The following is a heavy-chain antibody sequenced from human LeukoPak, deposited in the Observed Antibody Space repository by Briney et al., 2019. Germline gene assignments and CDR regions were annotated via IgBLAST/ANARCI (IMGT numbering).Heavy chain of an antibody. CDR2: IIPIFDTA. Sequence: SVKVSCKASGGTFSSYAISWVRQAPGHGLEWMGGIIPIFDTANYAQKFPGRVTITADESASTAYMELSSPRSEDTAVYYCATSLYGDYGFGAFDIWGQGTMVTVSS. V-gene: IGHV1-69*13. CDR1: GGTFSSYA. J-gene: IGHJ3*02. D-gene: IGHD4-17*01. CDR3: ATSLYGDYGFGAFDI.